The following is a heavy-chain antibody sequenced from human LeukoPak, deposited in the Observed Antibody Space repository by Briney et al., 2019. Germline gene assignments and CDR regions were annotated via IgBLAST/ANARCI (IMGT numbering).Heavy chain of an antibody. J-gene: IGHJ4*02. V-gene: IGHV3-7*03. CDR1: GITFSDAW. CDR3: VTYSTGLYKGLEF. CDR2: INQDGTDK. D-gene: IGHD2-8*02. Sequence: GGSLRLSCVASGITFSDAWMNWVRQAPGKGLEWVANINQDGTDKYYVDSVKGRFTFSRDNAQNSLYLQMSSLRVEDTAVYYCVTYSTGLYKGLEFWGQGTQVTVSS.